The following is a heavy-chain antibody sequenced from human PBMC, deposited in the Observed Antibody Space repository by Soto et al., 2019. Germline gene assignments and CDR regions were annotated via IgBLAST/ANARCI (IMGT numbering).Heavy chain of an antibody. Sequence: QIQLVESGGDVVQPGRSLRLSCAASGFNFGFFGMHWVRQAPGKGLEWVAFISGDGINTHYADSVRGRFTLSRDYSKKTMYLQMDTLREDDTALYDCARGNLSFDFDSWGQGTLVTVSS. D-gene: IGHD3-10*01. V-gene: IGHV3-30*03. CDR1: GFNFGFFG. J-gene: IGHJ4*02. CDR3: ARGNLSFDFDS. CDR2: ISGDGINT.